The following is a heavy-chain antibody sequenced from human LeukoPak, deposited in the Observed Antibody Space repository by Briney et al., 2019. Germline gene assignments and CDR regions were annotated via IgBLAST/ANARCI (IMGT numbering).Heavy chain of an antibody. V-gene: IGHV4-31*03. J-gene: IGHJ4*02. Sequence: SETLSLTCTVSGGSISSGGYYWSWIRQHPGKGLEWIGYIYYSGSTYYNPSLKSRVTISVDTSKNHFSLRLSSVTAADTAVYYCARGGRGFTSPFDYWGQGTLVTVSS. D-gene: IGHD5-12*01. CDR3: ARGGRGFTSPFDY. CDR2: IYYSGST. CDR1: GGSISSGGYY.